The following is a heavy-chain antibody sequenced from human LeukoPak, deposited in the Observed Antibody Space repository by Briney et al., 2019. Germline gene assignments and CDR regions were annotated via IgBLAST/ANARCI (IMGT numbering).Heavy chain of an antibody. CDR1: GFTFSSYS. Sequence: GGSLTLSCAASGFTFSSYSMNLVRQAPGKGLEWVSSISSSSSYIYYADSVKGRFTISRDNAKNSLYLQMNSLRAEDTAVYYCARERDGYNINFDYWGQGTLVTVSS. D-gene: IGHD5-24*01. J-gene: IGHJ4*02. CDR2: ISSSSSYI. CDR3: ARERDGYNINFDY. V-gene: IGHV3-21*01.